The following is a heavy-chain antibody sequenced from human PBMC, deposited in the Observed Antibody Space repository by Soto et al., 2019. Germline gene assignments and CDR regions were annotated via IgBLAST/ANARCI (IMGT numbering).Heavy chain of an antibody. CDR1: GDTFSNSA. J-gene: IGHJ4*02. V-gene: IGHV1-69*01. Sequence: QVHLLQSGSEVKKPGSSVKVSCRASGDTFSNSAFSWVRQAPGQGLEWMGGIIPICGTTSYAQKLQGRVILTADESTTTVYMELMSLRSEDTALYFCALGLRGYHIDSWGQGTQVTVSS. CDR2: IIPICGTT. CDR3: ALGLRGYHIDS. D-gene: IGHD2-15*01.